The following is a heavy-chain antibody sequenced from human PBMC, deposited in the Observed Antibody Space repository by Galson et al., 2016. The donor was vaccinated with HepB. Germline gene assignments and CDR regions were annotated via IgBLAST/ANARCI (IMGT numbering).Heavy chain of an antibody. J-gene: IGHJ6*02. Sequence: SLRLSCAASGFTFDTFWMAWVRQAPGKGLEWVATIKGDGSEEYYLDSVRGRFTVSRDNAKNSLYLQMNSLGAEDTAVYYCARGGFSHSMDVWGQGTTVTVSS. CDR3: ARGGFSHSMDV. CDR2: IKGDGSEE. V-gene: IGHV3-7*01. CDR1: GFTFDTFW. D-gene: IGHD3-3*02.